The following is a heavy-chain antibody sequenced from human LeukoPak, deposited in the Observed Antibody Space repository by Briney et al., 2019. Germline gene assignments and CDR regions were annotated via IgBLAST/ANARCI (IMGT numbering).Heavy chain of an antibody. D-gene: IGHD3-22*01. CDR1: GYTFTGYY. CDR3: ARGKPIAYYYDSSGQRGDY. CDR2: INPNSGGT. Sequence: ASVKVSCKASGYTFTGYYMHWVRQAPGQGLDWMGRINPNSGGTNYAQKSQGRVTMTRDTSISTAYMELSRLRSDDTAVYYCARGKPIAYYYDSSGQRGDYWGQGTLVTVSS. V-gene: IGHV1-2*06. J-gene: IGHJ4*02.